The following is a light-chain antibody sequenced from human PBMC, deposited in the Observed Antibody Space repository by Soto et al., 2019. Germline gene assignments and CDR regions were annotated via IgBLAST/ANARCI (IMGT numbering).Light chain of an antibody. CDR2: DDS. Sequence: SYELTQPPSVSVAPGQTARITCGGNNIGSKSGHWYQQKPGQAPVLVVYDDSDRPSGIPERFSGSNSGNTATLTISRVEAGDKAYYYCKVWDSSSDPSYVFGPGIKVTVL. CDR1: NIGSKS. V-gene: IGLV3-21*02. J-gene: IGLJ1*01. CDR3: KVWDSSSDPSYV.